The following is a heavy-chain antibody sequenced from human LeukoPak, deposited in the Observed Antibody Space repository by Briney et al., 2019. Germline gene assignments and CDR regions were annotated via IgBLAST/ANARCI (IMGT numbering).Heavy chain of an antibody. Sequence: GGSLRLSCAASGFTFSSYAMSWVRQAPGKGLEWVSGITGSGGSTYYADSVRGRFTISRDNSKNTLYLQMNSLRAEDTAVYYCAKDYLRGSSLTTPLDYSGQGTLVTVSS. CDR1: GFTFSSYA. J-gene: IGHJ4*02. D-gene: IGHD1-26*01. V-gene: IGHV3-23*01. CDR2: ITGSGGST. CDR3: AKDYLRGSSLTTPLDY.